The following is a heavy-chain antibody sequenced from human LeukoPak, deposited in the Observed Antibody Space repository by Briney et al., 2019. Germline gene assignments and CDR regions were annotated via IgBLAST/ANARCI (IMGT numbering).Heavy chain of an antibody. Sequence: ASVKVSCKASGYTFTSYGISWVRQAPGQGLEWMGWISAYNGNTNYAQKLQGRVTMTTDTSTSTAYMELRSLRSDDTAVYYCARGRSYAISPPGGYYYYYMDVWGKGNPGHRLL. D-gene: IGHD2-8*01. V-gene: IGHV1-18*01. J-gene: IGHJ6*03. CDR2: ISAYNGNT. CDR3: ARGRSYAISPPGGYYYYYMDV. CDR1: GYTFTSYG.